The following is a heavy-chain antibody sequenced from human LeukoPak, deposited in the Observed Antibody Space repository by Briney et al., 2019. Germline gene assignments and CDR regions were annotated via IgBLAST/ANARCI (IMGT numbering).Heavy chain of an antibody. CDR3: AKDATYDFWSGPNHNWFDP. Sequence: PGGSLRLSCAASGFTFSSYAMSWVRQAPGKGLEWVSAISGSGGSTYYADSVKGRFTISRDNSKNTLYLQMNSLRAEDTAVYYCAKDATYDFWSGPNHNWFDPWGRGTLVTVSS. CDR1: GFTFSSYA. V-gene: IGHV3-23*01. CDR2: ISGSGGST. J-gene: IGHJ5*02. D-gene: IGHD3-3*01.